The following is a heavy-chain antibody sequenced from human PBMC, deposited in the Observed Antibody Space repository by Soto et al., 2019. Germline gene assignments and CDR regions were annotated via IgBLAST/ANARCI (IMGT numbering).Heavy chain of an antibody. V-gene: IGHV4-30-4*01. CDR3: ARVRHDYGDYPFDY. D-gene: IGHD4-17*01. CDR1: GGSISSVDYY. CDR2: IYYSGST. Sequence: NPWETLSHTCTVSGGSISSVDYYWSWIRQPPGKGLEWIGYIYYSGSTYYNPSLKSRVTISVDTSKNQFSLKLSSVTAADTAVYYCARVRHDYGDYPFDYWGQGTLVTVSS. J-gene: IGHJ4*02.